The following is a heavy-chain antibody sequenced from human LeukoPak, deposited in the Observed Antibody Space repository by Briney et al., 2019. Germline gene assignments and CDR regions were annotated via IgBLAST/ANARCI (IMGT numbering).Heavy chain of an antibody. Sequence: GGTLRLSCAAPGFTFSSYGMSWVRQAPGKGLEWVSAISGSGGSTYYADSVKGRFTISRDNTKNTLYLQMNSLRAEDTAVYYCARDFRGQWLVYFDYWGQGTLVTVSS. V-gene: IGHV3-23*01. CDR1: GFTFSSYG. D-gene: IGHD6-19*01. CDR3: ARDFRGQWLVYFDY. CDR2: ISGSGGST. J-gene: IGHJ4*02.